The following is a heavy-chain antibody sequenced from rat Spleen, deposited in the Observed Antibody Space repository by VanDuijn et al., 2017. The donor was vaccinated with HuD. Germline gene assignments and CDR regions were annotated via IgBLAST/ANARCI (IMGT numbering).Heavy chain of an antibody. CDR3: ARHMASPFYVMDA. J-gene: IGHJ4*01. V-gene: IGHV5-31*01. D-gene: IGHD1-3*01. Sequence: EVQLVESGGGLVHPGRSFKVSCAASGFNFNDYLMGGVRQAPGKGLEWVASITNTGRSTYYPDSVRGRFAISRDNAKSTLYLQMSSLKSEDTATYYCARHMASPFYVMDAWGQGTSVTVSS. CDR1: GFNFNDYL. CDR2: ITNTGRST.